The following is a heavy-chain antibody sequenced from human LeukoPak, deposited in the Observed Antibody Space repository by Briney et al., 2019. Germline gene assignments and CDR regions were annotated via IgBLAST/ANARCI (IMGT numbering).Heavy chain of an antibody. J-gene: IGHJ2*01. CDR2: IYYSGST. D-gene: IGHD4-17*01. CDR1: GGSISSSSYY. Sequence: PSETLSLTCTVSGGSISSSSYYWGWIRQPPGKGLEWIGYIYYSGSTYYNPSLKSRVTISVDTSKNQFSLKLSSVTAADTAVYYCARSETTVTKPHGWYFDLWGRGTLVTVSS. V-gene: IGHV4-31*03. CDR3: ARSETTVTKPHGWYFDL.